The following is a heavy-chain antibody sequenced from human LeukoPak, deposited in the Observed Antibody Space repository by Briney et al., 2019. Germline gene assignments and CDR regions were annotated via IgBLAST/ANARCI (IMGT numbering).Heavy chain of an antibody. CDR2: IYYSGST. V-gene: IGHV4-59*01. CDR1: GGSISTYY. J-gene: IGHJ6*03. Sequence: SETLSLTCTVSGGSISTYYWTWIRQPPGKGLEWIGYIYYSGSTSYNPSLKSRLTISVDTSKNQFSLKVNSVTAADTAVYYCARAPQYRSSSGVYYYNYMEVWGKGTTVTVS. CDR3: ARAPQYRSSSGVYYYNYMEV. D-gene: IGHD6-6*01.